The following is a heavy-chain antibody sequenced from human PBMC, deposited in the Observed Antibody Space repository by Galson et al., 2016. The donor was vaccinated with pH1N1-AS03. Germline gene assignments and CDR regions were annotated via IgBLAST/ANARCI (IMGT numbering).Heavy chain of an antibody. D-gene: IGHD3-22*01. CDR1: GYSFTSYW. CDR2: TDPSDSYT. V-gene: IGHV5-10-1*01. CDR3: ARLGGGAESTMIVVVPESSEDY. Sequence: QSGAEVKKPGESLRISCKGSGYSFTSYWISWVRQMPGKGLEWMGRTDPSDSYTNYSPSFQGHVTISADKSISTAYLQWSSLKASDTAMYYCARLGGGAESTMIVVVPESSEDYWGQGTLVTVSS. J-gene: IGHJ4*02.